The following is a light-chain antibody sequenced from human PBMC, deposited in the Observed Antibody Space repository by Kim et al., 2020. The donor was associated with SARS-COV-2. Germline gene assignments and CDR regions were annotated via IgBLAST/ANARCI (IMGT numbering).Light chain of an antibody. Sequence: VTLPCASSTGAVTSGHYPTWFQQKPGQAPRALIYSISNKYSWTPARFSGSLLGGKAALTLSGVQPEDEADYYCLLYYGGAQPHVIFGGGTQLTVL. V-gene: IGLV7-43*01. CDR3: LLYYGGAQPHVI. CDR2: SIS. CDR1: TGAVTSGHY. J-gene: IGLJ2*01.